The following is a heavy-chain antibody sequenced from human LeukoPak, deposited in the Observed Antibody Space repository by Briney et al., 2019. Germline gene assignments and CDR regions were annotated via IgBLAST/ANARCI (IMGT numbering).Heavy chain of an antibody. CDR1: GFTFSSYG. CDR2: ISYDGSNS. Sequence: PGGSLSLSCALYGFTFSSYGMHSARQAPGKGLEWEAVISYDGSNSYYADSVKGRFTISRDNSKNTMYLQMNSLRAEGTAVYYCAKDRQASYSSGWNDYWGQGTLVTVSS. J-gene: IGHJ4*02. D-gene: IGHD6-19*01. V-gene: IGHV3-30*18. CDR3: AKDRQASYSSGWNDY.